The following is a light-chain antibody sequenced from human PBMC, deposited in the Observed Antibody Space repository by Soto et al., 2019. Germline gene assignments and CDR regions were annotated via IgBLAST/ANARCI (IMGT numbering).Light chain of an antibody. CDR1: QTVSSSY. CDR2: AAF. Sequence: EIVLTQSPGTLSLSPGERATLSCRTSQTVSSSYLAWYQQRPGQPPRLLIYAAFSRATGVPDRFSASGSGTEFTLTITRLEPEDFAVYYCQYYDSSPGFTFGPGTKVDIK. J-gene: IGKJ3*01. V-gene: IGKV3-20*01. CDR3: QYYDSSPGFT.